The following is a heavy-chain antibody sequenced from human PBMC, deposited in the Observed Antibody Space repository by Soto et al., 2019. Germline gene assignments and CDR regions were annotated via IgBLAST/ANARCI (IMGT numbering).Heavy chain of an antibody. CDR3: ARVEPDYGDYEYYYYYMDV. Sequence: GGSLRLSCAASGFTFSSYSMNWVRQAPGKGLEWVSYISSSSSTIYYADSVKGRFTISRDNAKNSLYLQMNSLRAEDTAVYYCARVEPDYGDYEYYYYYMDVWGKGTTVTVSS. D-gene: IGHD4-17*01. CDR2: ISSSSSTI. V-gene: IGHV3-48*01. J-gene: IGHJ6*03. CDR1: GFTFSSYS.